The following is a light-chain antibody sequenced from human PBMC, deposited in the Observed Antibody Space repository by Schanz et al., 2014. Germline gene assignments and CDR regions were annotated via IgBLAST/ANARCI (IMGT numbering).Light chain of an antibody. CDR3: LQDYNYPRT. CDR1: QSVHIW. J-gene: IGKJ1*01. Sequence: DIQMTQSPSTLSASVGDRVAITCRASQSVHIWLAWYQQKPGKAPKVLIYQASNLESGVPSRFSGSGSGTEFTLTISSLQPEDFATYYCLQDYNYPRTFGQGTKVEIK. V-gene: IGKV1-5*03. CDR2: QAS.